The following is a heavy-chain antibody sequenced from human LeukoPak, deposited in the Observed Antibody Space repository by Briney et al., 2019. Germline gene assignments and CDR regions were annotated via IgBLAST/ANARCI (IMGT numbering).Heavy chain of an antibody. CDR3: ARLVRSGTWYFDY. CDR1: SDSISSNSYY. V-gene: IGHV4-39*01. Sequence: SETLSFTCTVSSDSISSNSYYWGWIRQPPGKGLEWIGSIYYSGNTYYNPSLKSRVTISVDTSKNQFSLKLSSVTAADTAVYYCARLVRSGTWYFDYWGQGTLVTVSS. J-gene: IGHJ4*02. CDR2: IYYSGNT. D-gene: IGHD1-26*01.